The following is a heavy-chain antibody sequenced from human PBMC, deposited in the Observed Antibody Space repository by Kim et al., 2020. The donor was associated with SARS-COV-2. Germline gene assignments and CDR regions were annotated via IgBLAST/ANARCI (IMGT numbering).Heavy chain of an antibody. CDR1: GGSISPYY. D-gene: IGHD2-15*01. V-gene: IGHV4-59*13. Sequence: SETLSLTCNVSGGSISPYYWSWLRQPPGKALEWIGYIYYSGTTNYNPSLMSRVTILVDTSKNQFSLKLSSVTTADTAVYYCARDRVGNIGFDIWGQGTMVTVSS. CDR3: ARDRVGNIGFDI. J-gene: IGHJ3*02. CDR2: IYYSGTT.